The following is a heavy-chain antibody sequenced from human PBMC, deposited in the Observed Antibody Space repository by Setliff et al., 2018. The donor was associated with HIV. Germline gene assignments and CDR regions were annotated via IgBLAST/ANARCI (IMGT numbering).Heavy chain of an antibody. Sequence: SVKVSCKASGGTFSSYAISWVRQAPGQGLEWMGGIIPILGIANYAQKFQGRVTITADKSTSTAYMELSSLRSEDTAVYYCARDYYYDSSVYRYFDYWGRGTLVTVS. CDR3: ARDYYYDSSVYRYFDY. V-gene: IGHV1-69*10. J-gene: IGHJ4*02. CDR1: GGTFSSYA. CDR2: IIPILGIA. D-gene: IGHD3-22*01.